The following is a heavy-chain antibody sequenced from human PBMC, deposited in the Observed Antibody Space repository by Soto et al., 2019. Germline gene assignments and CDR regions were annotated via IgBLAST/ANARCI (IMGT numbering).Heavy chain of an antibody. CDR1: GFTFSDYY. Sequence: QVQLVESGGGLVKPGGSLRLSCAASGFTFSDYYMSWIRQAPGKGLEWVSYISSSGSTIYYADSVKGRFTISRDNAKNSLYLQMNSLRAEDTAVYYCARDSGDSSGYYYVPYYYYGMDVWGQGTTVTVSS. J-gene: IGHJ6*02. D-gene: IGHD3-22*01. V-gene: IGHV3-11*01. CDR3: ARDSGDSSGYYYVPYYYYGMDV. CDR2: ISSSGSTI.